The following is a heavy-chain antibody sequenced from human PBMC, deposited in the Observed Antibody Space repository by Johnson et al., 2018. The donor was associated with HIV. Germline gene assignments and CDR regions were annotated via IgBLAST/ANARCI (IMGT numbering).Heavy chain of an antibody. J-gene: IGHJ3*02. CDR3: SRDWRGDSSGYYYFVSFDI. CDR2: MSYDGSNK. V-gene: IGHV3-30-3*01. Sequence: QVQLVESGGGVVQPGRSLRLSCAASGFTFSSYAMHWVRQAPGKGLEWVAVMSYDGSNKYYADSVKGRFTISRDNSKNTLYLQMNSLRAEDTAVYYCSRDWRGDSSGYYYFVSFDIWGQGTMVTVS. D-gene: IGHD3-22*01. CDR1: GFTFSSYA.